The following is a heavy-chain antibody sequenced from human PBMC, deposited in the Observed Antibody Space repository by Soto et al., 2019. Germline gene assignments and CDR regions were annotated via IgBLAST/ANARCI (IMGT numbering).Heavy chain of an antibody. CDR2: IYYSGST. Sequence: PSETLSLTCTVSGGSISSYYWSWIRQPPGKGLEWIGYIYYSGSTNYNPSLKSRVTISVDTSKNQFSLKLSSVTAADTAVYYCARAYSSGYYFRLDPWGQGTLVTVSS. D-gene: IGHD3-22*01. V-gene: IGHV4-59*12. CDR3: ARAYSSGYYFRLDP. J-gene: IGHJ5*02. CDR1: GGSISSYY.